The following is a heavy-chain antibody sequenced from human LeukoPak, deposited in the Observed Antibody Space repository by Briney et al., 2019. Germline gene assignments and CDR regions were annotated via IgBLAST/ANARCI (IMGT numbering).Heavy chain of an antibody. CDR2: INPSGGST. CDR1: GYTFTSYY. D-gene: IGHD2-2*02. Sequence: ASVKVSCKASGYTFTSYYMHWVRQAPGRGLEWMGIINPSGGSTSYAQKFQGRVTMTRDTSTSTVYMELSSLRSEDTAVYYCARSKLGYCSSTSCYSSFMDVNYGMDVWGQGTTVTVSS. J-gene: IGHJ6*02. CDR3: ARSKLGYCSSTSCYSSFMDVNYGMDV. V-gene: IGHV1-46*01.